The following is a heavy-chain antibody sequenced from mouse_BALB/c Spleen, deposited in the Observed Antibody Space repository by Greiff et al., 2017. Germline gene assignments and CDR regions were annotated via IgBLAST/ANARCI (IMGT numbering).Heavy chain of an antibody. V-gene: IGHV1-7*01. J-gene: IGHJ3*01. CDR1: GYTFTSYW. CDR3: ARSYDYDGAWFAY. D-gene: IGHD2-4*01. Sequence: QVQLQQSGAELAKPGASVKMSCKASGYTFTSYWMHWVKQRPGQGLEWIGYINPSTGYTEYNQKFKDKATLTADKSSSTAYMQLSSLTSEDSAVYYCARSYDYDGAWFAYWGQGTLVTVSA. CDR2: INPSTGYT.